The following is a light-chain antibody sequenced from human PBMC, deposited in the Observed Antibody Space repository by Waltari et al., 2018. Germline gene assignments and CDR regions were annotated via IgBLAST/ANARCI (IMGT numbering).Light chain of an antibody. V-gene: IGLV2-8*01. CDR1: TNDIGSYDY. J-gene: IGLJ2*01. CDR3: SSYVASRIV. CDR2: EVS. Sequence: QSALTQPPSASGSPGQSVPLSCPGTTNDIGSYDYVSWYQHHQGKAPKLIIYEVSNRPSGVSKRFSGSKSGSTASLTVSALQVEDEAIYYCSSYVASRIVFGGGTRLTVL.